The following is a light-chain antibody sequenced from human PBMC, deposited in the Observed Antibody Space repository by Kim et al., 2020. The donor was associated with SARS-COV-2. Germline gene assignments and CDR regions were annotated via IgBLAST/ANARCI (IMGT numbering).Light chain of an antibody. CDR2: GDS. CDR1: NIGTKN. V-gene: IGLV3-9*01. Sequence: SYELTQPLSVSVALGQTARITWGGNNIGTKNVRWFQQKPGQPPVLVICGDSNRPSGIPERFSGSNSGNTATLTISRAQPGDEADYYCQVWDNSTGVFGGGTQLTVL. CDR3: QVWDNSTGV. J-gene: IGLJ3*02.